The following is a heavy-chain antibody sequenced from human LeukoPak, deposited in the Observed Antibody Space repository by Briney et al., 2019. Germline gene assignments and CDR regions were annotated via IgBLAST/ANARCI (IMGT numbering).Heavy chain of an antibody. CDR2: ISWNSGSI. D-gene: IGHD5-18*01. CDR3: AKDLGYSYGYGVFDS. CDR1: GFTFDDYA. Sequence: GGSLRLSCAASGFTFDDYAMHWVRQPPGKGLEWVSGISWNSGSIGYADSAKGRFTISRDNAKNSLYLQVNSLRAEDTALYYCAKDLGYSYGYGVFDSWGQGTLVTVSS. J-gene: IGHJ4*02. V-gene: IGHV3-9*01.